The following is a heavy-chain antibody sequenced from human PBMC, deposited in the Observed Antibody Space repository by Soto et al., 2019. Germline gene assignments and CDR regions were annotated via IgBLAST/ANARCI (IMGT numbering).Heavy chain of an antibody. Sequence: QVQLVQSGAEVKKPGASVKVSCKASGYIFRSHGVSWMRHAPGQGLEWMGWISPYNGNTNYAQNLQGRVTMTTDTSTSTAYMELRSLRSDDTAVYYCARFEYRSTDPLGYAFDIWGQGTMVTVSS. CDR3: ARFEYRSTDPLGYAFDI. D-gene: IGHD6-6*01. CDR2: ISPYNGNT. V-gene: IGHV1-18*01. J-gene: IGHJ3*02. CDR1: GYIFRSHG.